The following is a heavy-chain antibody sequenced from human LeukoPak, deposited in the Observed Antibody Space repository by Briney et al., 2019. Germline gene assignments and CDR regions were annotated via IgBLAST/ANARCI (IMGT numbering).Heavy chain of an antibody. CDR2: IDHTGIT. CDR1: GYSISSGYY. J-gene: IGHJ6*03. CDR3: VRGRVSSSTWYSTYYYYFYMDV. V-gene: IGHV4-61*03. D-gene: IGHD6-13*01. Sequence: SETLSLTCTVSGYSISSGYYWTWIRQPPGKGLEWIGYIDHTGITNYNPSLNSRVTISRDTSKNHFSLELSSATAADTAVYFCVRGRVSSSTWYSTYYYYFYMDVWGKGTTVTVSS.